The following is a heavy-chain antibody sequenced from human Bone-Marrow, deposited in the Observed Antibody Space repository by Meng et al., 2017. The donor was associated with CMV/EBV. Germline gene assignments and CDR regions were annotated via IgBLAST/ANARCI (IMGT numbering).Heavy chain of an antibody. CDR2: IRSKTYGGTR. D-gene: IGHD3-10*01. V-gene: IGHV3-49*04. CDR3: TRTDYYFGSGSYYPFDY. CDR1: GFTFGAYS. J-gene: IGHJ4*02. Sequence: GESLKISFTASGFTFGAYSMSWVRQAPGKGLEWVAFIRSKTYGGTREYAASVKGRFTILRDDSKNIAYLQMHRLKTEDTAVYYCTRTDYYFGSGSYYPFDYWGQGTLVTVAS.